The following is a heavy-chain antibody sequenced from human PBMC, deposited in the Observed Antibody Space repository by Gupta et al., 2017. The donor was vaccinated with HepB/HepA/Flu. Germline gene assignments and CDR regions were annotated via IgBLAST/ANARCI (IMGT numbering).Heavy chain of an antibody. CDR3: ARVRYYYHNTGFTSYYFDY. Sequence: EVQLVESGGGLVQPGGSLRLSCAASGFTFSHYDMHWVRHSTGKGLEWVSSSGSAGDTYYPGSVKGRFTISRDDAKNSLYLQMNSLRAGGTAMYYCARVRYYYHNTGFTSYYFDYWGQGTLVTVSS. V-gene: IGHV3-13*01. J-gene: IGHJ4*02. CDR1: GFTFSHYD. CDR2: SGSAGDT. D-gene: IGHD3-22*01.